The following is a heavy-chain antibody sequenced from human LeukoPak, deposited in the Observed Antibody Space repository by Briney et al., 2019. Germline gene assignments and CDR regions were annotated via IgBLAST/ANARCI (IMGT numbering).Heavy chain of an antibody. D-gene: IGHD3-10*01. Sequence: SETLSLTCAVSGYSISSGYYWGWIRPPPGKGLEWIGKIYHSGSTYYNPSLKRRVTISVETSKTQFSLKLSSVTAADTAVYYCARVTRGMTYYYGSGSYSDYYYYYMDVWGKGTTVTVSS. CDR3: ARVTRGMTYYYGSGSYSDYYYYYMDV. CDR1: GYSISSGYY. J-gene: IGHJ6*03. CDR2: IYHSGST. V-gene: IGHV4-38-2*01.